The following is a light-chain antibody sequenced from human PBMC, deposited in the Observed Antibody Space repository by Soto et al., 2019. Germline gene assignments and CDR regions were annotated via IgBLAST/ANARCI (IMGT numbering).Light chain of an antibody. V-gene: IGKV1-5*02. J-gene: IGKJ1*01. CDR3: QHSWT. CDR2: DAS. Sequence: DIQLTQSPSTLSASVGDRVTLICRASQSISTWLAWYQLKPGKAPKLLIYDASTLEGGVPSRFSGIGSGTEFTLTISGLQPDDFATYYCQHSWTFGQGTKVDI. CDR1: QSISTW.